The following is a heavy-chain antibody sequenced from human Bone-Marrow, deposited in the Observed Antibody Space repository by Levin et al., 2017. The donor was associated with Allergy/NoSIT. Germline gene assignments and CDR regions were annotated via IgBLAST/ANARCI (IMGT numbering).Heavy chain of an antibody. V-gene: IGHV3-7*02. CDR2: INRDGGDG. D-gene: IGHD2-8*01. CDR1: GFTFSGYW. CDR3: ARNGAWSFEF. J-gene: IGHJ4*02. Sequence: PGGSLRLSCASSGFTFSGYWMAWVRQAPGKGLEWVANINRDGGDGYYVDSVKGRFTISRDNARNSLDLQMNSLRVDDTAVYYCARNGAWSFEFWGQGTLVTVSS.